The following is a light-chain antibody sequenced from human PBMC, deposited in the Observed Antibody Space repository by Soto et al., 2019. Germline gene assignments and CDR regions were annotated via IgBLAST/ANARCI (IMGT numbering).Light chain of an antibody. CDR3: QSYDSSLSGVV. Sequence: QPVLTQPPSVSGAPGQRVTISCTGSSSNIGAGYDGHWYQQLPGTAPKLLIYGNSNRPSGVPDRFSGSKSGTSASLAITGLQAEDEADYYCQSYDSSLSGVVFGGGTKLTVL. V-gene: IGLV1-40*01. CDR2: GNS. CDR1: SSNIGAGYD. J-gene: IGLJ2*01.